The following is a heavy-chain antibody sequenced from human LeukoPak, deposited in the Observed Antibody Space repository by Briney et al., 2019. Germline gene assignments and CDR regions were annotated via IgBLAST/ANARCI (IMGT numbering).Heavy chain of an antibody. CDR1: GLSFSGSA. J-gene: IGHJ6*02. CDR3: TRHSDKYCSGAGCYVYNFYGMDV. CDR2: IRSKANSYVT. Sequence: GGSLRLSCAASGLSFSGSAMHWVRQASGRGLEWLGRIRSKANSYVTAYAASVNGRFIISRDDSRNTAYLQMNSLQTEDTAVYYCTRHSDKYCSGAGCYVYNFYGMDVWGQGTAVTVSS. V-gene: IGHV3-73*01. D-gene: IGHD2-15*01.